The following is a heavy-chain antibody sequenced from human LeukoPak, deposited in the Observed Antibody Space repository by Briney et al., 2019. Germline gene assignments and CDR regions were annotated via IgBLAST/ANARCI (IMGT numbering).Heavy chain of an antibody. V-gene: IGHV1-18*01. CDR2: ISAYSGNT. D-gene: IGHD3-22*01. CDR3: ARGARNYYDSSSVDP. J-gene: IGHJ5*02. Sequence: ASVKVSCKPSVYTFTTYGISWVRQAPGQGLEWMGWISAYSGNTKYAQKFQGRVIMTTATSTSTAYMELRSLRSDDTAVYYCARGARNYYDSSSVDPWGQGTLVTVSS. CDR1: VYTFTTYG.